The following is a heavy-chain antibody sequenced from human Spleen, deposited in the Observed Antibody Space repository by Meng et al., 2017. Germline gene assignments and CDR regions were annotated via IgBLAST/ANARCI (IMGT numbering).Heavy chain of an antibody. J-gene: IGHJ5*02. CDR3: ARVVVSTIQGNWFDP. Sequence: VPLQESGPRLVNPSQTLSLTCTVSGGSITSGRYFWTWIRQLPGKGLEWIGYIYYSGSSYYNPSLKNRATISVDTSMNQFSLKLSSVTAADTAVYYCARVVVSTIQGNWFDPWGQGTLVTVSS. V-gene: IGHV4-31*03. CDR2: IYYSGSS. D-gene: IGHD5/OR15-5a*01. CDR1: GGSITSGRYF.